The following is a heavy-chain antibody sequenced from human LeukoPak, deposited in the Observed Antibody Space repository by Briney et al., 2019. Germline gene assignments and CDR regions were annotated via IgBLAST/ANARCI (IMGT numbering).Heavy chain of an antibody. D-gene: IGHD2-2*01. V-gene: IGHV1-2*02. CDR3: ARVVWDCSSTSCWHGAFDI. CDR1: GYTFTGYY. Sequence: ASVEVSCKASGYTFTGYYMHRVRQAPGQGLEWMGWINPNSGGTNYAQKFQGRVTMTRDTSISTAYMELSRLRSDDTAVYYCARVVWDCSSTSCWHGAFDIWGQGTMVTVSS. CDR2: INPNSGGT. J-gene: IGHJ3*02.